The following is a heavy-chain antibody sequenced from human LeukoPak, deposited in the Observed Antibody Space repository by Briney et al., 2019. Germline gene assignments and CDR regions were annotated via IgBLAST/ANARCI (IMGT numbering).Heavy chain of an antibody. D-gene: IGHD3-10*01. V-gene: IGHV3-53*01. CDR2: IYSGGST. J-gene: IGHJ3*02. CDR3: ARQHPMVRGVTIQGAFDI. Sequence: GGSLRLSCAASGFTVSSNYMSWVRQAPGKGLEWVSVIYSGGSTYYADSVRGRFTISRDNSKNTLYLQMNSLRAEDTAVYYCARQHPMVRGVTIQGAFDIWGQGTMVTVSS. CDR1: GFTVSSNY.